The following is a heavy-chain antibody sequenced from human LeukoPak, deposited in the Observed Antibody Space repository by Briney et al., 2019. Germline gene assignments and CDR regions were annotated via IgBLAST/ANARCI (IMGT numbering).Heavy chain of an antibody. CDR3: ARRSYDFWSGSREADAFDI. CDR1: GYTFTSYD. Sequence: SVKVSCKASGYTFTSYDINWVRQAPGQGLEWMGGIIPIFGTANYAQKFQGRVTITADESTSTAYMELSSLRSEDTAVYYCARRSYDFWSGSREADAFDIWGQGTMVTVSS. D-gene: IGHD3-3*01. V-gene: IGHV1-69*13. CDR2: IIPIFGTA. J-gene: IGHJ3*02.